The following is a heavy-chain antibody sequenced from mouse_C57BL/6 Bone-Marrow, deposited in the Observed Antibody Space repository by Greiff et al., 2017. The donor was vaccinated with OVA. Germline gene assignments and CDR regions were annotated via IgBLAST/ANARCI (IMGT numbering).Heavy chain of an antibody. J-gene: IGHJ4*01. Sequence: QVQLKESGPGLVAPSQSLSITCTVSGFSLTSYGVSWVRQPPGKGLEWLGVIWGDGSTNYHSALISRLSISKDNSKSQVFLKLNSLQTDDTATYYCAKPDITTVVATENYAMDYWGQGTSVTVSS. V-gene: IGHV2-3*01. CDR1: GFSLTSYG. D-gene: IGHD1-1*01. CDR2: IWGDGST. CDR3: AKPDITTVVATENYAMDY.